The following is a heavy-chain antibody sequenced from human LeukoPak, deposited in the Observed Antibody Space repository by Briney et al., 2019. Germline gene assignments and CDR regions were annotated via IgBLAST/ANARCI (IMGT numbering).Heavy chain of an antibody. CDR1: GFTFSSYS. CDR2: ISSSSSTI. D-gene: IGHD3-16*01. V-gene: IGHV3-48*01. Sequence: GGSLRLSCAASGFTFSSYSMNWVRQAPGKGLEWVSYISSSSSTIYYADSVKGRFTISRDNAKNSLYLQMNSLRAEDTAVYYCARRRGDYMDVWGKGTTVTISS. J-gene: IGHJ6*03. CDR3: ARRRGDYMDV.